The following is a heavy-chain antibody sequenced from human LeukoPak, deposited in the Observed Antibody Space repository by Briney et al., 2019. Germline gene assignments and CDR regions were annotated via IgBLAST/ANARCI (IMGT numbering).Heavy chain of an antibody. Sequence: KSSETLSLTCTVSGGSISSGGYYWSWIRQHPGKGLEWIGYIYYSGSTYYNPSLKSRVTISVDTSKNQFSLKLSSVTAADTAVYYCARVRVEALWFGELPAPTQFDYWGQGTLVTVSS. CDR1: GGSISSGGYY. D-gene: IGHD3-10*01. V-gene: IGHV4-31*03. CDR2: IYYSGST. J-gene: IGHJ4*02. CDR3: ARVRVEALWFGELPAPTQFDY.